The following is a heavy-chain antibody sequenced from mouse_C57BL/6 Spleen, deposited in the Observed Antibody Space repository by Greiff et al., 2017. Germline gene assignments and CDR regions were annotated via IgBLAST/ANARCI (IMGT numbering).Heavy chain of an antibody. Sequence: EVKLVESGGGLVKPGGSLKLSCAASGFTFSDYGMHWVRQAPEKGLEWVAYISSGSSTIYYADTVKGRFTISRDNAKNTLFLQMTSLRSEDTAMYYCARCYYGSSPYCDFDVWGTGTTVTVSS. V-gene: IGHV5-17*01. CDR1: GFTFSDYG. CDR2: ISSGSSTI. CDR3: ARCYYGSSPYCDFDV. D-gene: IGHD1-1*01. J-gene: IGHJ1*03.